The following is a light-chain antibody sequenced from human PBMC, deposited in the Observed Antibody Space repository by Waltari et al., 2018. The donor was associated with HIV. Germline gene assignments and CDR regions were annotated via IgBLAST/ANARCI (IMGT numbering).Light chain of an antibody. CDR2: RAS. J-gene: IGKJ2*01. CDR1: QSITYF. V-gene: IGKV1-39*01. CDR3: QQSDSFPYT. Sequence: DIQMTQSPSPLSASVGDTVVIHCRASQSITYFLNWYQVKPGKAPALLVSRASSLQSGVPSRFVGSGSGTDFTLTIKNLQPGDFATYFCQQSDSFPYTFGPGTKLDI.